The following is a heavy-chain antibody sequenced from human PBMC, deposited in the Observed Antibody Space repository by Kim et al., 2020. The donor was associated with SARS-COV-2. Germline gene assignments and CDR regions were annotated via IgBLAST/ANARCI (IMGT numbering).Heavy chain of an antibody. CDR1: GFSFSGYW. V-gene: IGHV3-7*03. D-gene: IGHD6-13*01. CDR3: ALGDGGSAAGNDH. CDR2: IKPDGSES. Sequence: GGSLRLSCAASGFSFSGYWMSWVRQAPGQGLEWVANIKPDGSESYYVDSVKGRFTISRDNAKSSLYLQMNSLRVGDSAVYYCALGDGGSAAGNDHWGQGTLVTVSS. J-gene: IGHJ4*02.